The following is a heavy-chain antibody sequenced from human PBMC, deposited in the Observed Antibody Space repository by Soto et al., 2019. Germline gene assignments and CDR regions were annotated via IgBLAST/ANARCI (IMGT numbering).Heavy chain of an antibody. V-gene: IGHV3-33*01. J-gene: IGHJ4*02. CDR1: GFTFSSYG. D-gene: IGHD4-17*01. CDR3: ARDTGRMTTVVTWGFDY. CDR2: IWYDGSNK. Sequence: QVQLVESGGGVVQPGRSLRLPCAASGFTFSSYGMHWVRQAPGKGLEWVAVIWYDGSNKYYADSVKGRFTISRDNSKNTLYLQMNSLRAEDTAVYYCARDTGRMTTVVTWGFDYWGQGTLVTVSS.